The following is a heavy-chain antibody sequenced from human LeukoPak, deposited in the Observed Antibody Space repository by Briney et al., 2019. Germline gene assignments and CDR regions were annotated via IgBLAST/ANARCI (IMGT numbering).Heavy chain of an antibody. V-gene: IGHV3-74*01. CDR3: AREYSSGWTSDY. Sequence: GGSLRLSCVGSGFSFSSYWLHWVRHAPGTGLVWVSRINSDGNYTTYADSVKGRFTISRDNAKNTLSLQMNSLRAEDTAVYYCAREYSSGWTSDYWGQGTLVTISS. CDR1: GFSFSSYW. J-gene: IGHJ4*02. CDR2: INSDGNYT. D-gene: IGHD6-19*01.